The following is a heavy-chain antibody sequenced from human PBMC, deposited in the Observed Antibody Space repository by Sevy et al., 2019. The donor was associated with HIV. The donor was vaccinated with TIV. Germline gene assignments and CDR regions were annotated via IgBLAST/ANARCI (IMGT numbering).Heavy chain of an antibody. CDR3: AREGNTAMVTGTFRFDP. CDR1: GFTFSSYA. CDR2: ISYDGSNK. J-gene: IGHJ5*02. V-gene: IGHV3-30*04. D-gene: IGHD5-18*01. Sequence: GGSLRLSCAASGFTFSSYAMHWVRQAPGKGLEWVAAISYDGSNKYYADSVKGRFTISRDNSKNTLYLQMNSLRAEDTAVYYCAREGNTAMVTGTFRFDPWGQGTLVTVSS.